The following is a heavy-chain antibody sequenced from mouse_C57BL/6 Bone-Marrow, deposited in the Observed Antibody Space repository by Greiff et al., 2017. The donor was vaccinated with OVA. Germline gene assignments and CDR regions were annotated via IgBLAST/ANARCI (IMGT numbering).Heavy chain of an antibody. V-gene: IGHV1-76*01. CDR3: AMIYYDYGRDY. CDR1: GYTFPDYY. J-gene: IGHJ2*01. D-gene: IGHD2-4*01. Sequence: QVQLKQSGAELVRPGASVKLSCKASGYTFPDYYINWVKQRPGQGLEWIARIYPGSGNTYYNEKFKGQATLTAEKSSSTAYMQLSSLTSEDSAVYFCAMIYYDYGRDYWGQGTTLTVSS. CDR2: IYPGSGNT.